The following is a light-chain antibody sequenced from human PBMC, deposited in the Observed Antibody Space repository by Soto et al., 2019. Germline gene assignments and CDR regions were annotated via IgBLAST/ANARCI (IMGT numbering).Light chain of an antibody. CDR1: QSVSSY. Sequence: IVLTLSPATLSLSPGERATLSCRASQSVSSYLAWYQQKPGQAPRLLIYDASNRATGIPARFSGSGSGTDFTLTISRLEPEDFAMYYCQQYGYLVTFGGGTKVDIK. V-gene: IGKV3-11*01. CDR3: QQYGYLVT. CDR2: DAS. J-gene: IGKJ4*01.